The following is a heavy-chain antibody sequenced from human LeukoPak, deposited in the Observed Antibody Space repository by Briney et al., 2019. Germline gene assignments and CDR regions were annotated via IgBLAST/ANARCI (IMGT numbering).Heavy chain of an antibody. CDR2: ISGSGGST. J-gene: IGHJ4*02. D-gene: IGHD3-3*01. Sequence: GGSLRLSCAASGFTFDDYGMSWVRQAPGKGLEWVSAISGSGGSTYYADSVKGRFTISRDNSKNTLYLQMNSLRAEDTAVYYCAKVFGRVGTFDYWGQGTLVTVSS. CDR1: GFTFDDYG. V-gene: IGHV3-23*01. CDR3: AKVFGRVGTFDY.